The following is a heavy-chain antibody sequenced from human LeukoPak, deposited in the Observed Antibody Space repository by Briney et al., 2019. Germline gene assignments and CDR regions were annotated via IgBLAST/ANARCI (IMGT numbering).Heavy chain of an antibody. V-gene: IGHV4-59*01. CDR3: ARDFSAAFDI. Sequence: PSETLSLTCTVSGGSFGNYYWSWIRQPPGKGLEWIGYIYNSGTTNYNPSLKSRVTISVDTATNQFSLKLRSVTAADTAVYYCARDFSAAFDIWGQGTMVTVSS. J-gene: IGHJ3*02. CDR1: GGSFGNYY. CDR2: IYNSGTT. D-gene: IGHD2/OR15-2a*01.